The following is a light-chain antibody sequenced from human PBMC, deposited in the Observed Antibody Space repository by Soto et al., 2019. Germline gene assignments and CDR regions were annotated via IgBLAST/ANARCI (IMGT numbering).Light chain of an antibody. CDR2: DDR. CDR1: NIAAKS. CDR3: QVWDSSSDQPV. V-gene: IGLV3-21*02. Sequence: SYELTQPPSVSVAPGHTARITCGGNNIAAKSVHWYQQKPGQAPVLVVYDDRDRPSGVHERFSGSNSGNTATLTISRVEAGDAADFWCQVWDSSSDQPVFGGGTKLTVL. J-gene: IGLJ2*01.